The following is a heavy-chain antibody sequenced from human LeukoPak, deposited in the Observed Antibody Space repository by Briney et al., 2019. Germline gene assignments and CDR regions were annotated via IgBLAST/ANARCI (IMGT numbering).Heavy chain of an antibody. V-gene: IGHV4-30-2*01. J-gene: IGHJ4*02. D-gene: IGHD6-13*01. CDR2: IYHSGRT. CDR3: ARARYSSSWACDY. Sequence: SETLSLTCAVSGGSISSDTYSWSWIRQPPGEGLEWIGYIYHSGRTYYNSSLKSRVTISVDRSKNQFSLKLSSVTAADTAVYYCARARYSSSWACDYWGQGTLVTVSS. CDR1: GGSISSDTYS.